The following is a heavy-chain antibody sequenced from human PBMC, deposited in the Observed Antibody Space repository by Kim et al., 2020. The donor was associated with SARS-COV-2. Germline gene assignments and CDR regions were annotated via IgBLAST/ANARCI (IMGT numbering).Heavy chain of an antibody. D-gene: IGHD2-2*01. CDR3: ASAGYCSSTSCYFDY. Sequence: DQVKGRFTISRDNAKNSLYLQMNSLRAEYTAVYYCASAGYCSSTSCYFDYWGQGTLVTVSS. J-gene: IGHJ4*02. V-gene: IGHV3-21*01.